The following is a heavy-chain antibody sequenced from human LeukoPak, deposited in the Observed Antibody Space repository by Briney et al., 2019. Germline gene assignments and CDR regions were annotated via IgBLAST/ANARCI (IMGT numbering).Heavy chain of an antibody. V-gene: IGHV1-18*01. CDR3: ARDWEYGDYGWQYGMDV. Sequence: ASVKVSCKASGYTFTSYGISWVRQAPGQGLEWMGWISAYNGNTNYAQKLQGRVTMTTDTSTSTAYMELRSLRSDDTAVYYCARDWEYGDYGWQYGMDVWGQGTTVTVSS. J-gene: IGHJ6*02. CDR2: ISAYNGNT. D-gene: IGHD4-17*01. CDR1: GYTFTSYG.